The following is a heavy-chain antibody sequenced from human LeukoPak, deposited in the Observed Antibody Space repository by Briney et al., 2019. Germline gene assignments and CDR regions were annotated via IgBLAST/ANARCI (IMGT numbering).Heavy chain of an antibody. D-gene: IGHD2-15*01. J-gene: IGHJ4*02. CDR1: GFTFSSYA. CDR3: AKPYCSGGSCYSPRSFDY. Sequence: GGSLRLSCAASGFTFSSYAMSWVRQAPGKGLEWVSAISGSGGSTYYADSVKGRFTISRDNSKNTLYLQMNSLRAEDTAVYYCAKPYCSGGSCYSPRSFDYWGQGTLVTVSS. V-gene: IGHV3-23*01. CDR2: ISGSGGST.